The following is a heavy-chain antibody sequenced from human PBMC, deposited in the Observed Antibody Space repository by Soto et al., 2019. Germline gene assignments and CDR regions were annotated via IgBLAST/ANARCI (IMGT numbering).Heavy chain of an antibody. D-gene: IGHD3-16*01. CDR2: IYYTGTT. J-gene: IGHJ4*02. V-gene: IGHV4-59*01. CDR1: GDSISTYY. CDR3: ALGRVTRVDY. Sequence: QVQLQESGPGLVKPSETLSLTCTVSGDSISTYYWTWVRQPPGKGLEWIGYIYYTGTTNYNPSLQSRVTISIDRSKNQFSLRLTSVTAADTAVYYGALGRVTRVDYGGPGTLVTVSS.